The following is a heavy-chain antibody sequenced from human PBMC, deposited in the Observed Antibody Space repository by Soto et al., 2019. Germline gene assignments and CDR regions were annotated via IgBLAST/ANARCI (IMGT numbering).Heavy chain of an antibody. J-gene: IGHJ4*02. Sequence: PGGSLRLSCAASGFTFSSYSMNWVRQAPGKGLEWVSSISSSSSYIYYADSVKGRFTISRDNAKNSLYLQMNSLRAEDTAVYYCVKEGPRIAAFDYWGQGTLVTVSS. V-gene: IGHV3-21*01. CDR2: ISSSSSYI. D-gene: IGHD6-13*01. CDR3: VKEGPRIAAFDY. CDR1: GFTFSSYS.